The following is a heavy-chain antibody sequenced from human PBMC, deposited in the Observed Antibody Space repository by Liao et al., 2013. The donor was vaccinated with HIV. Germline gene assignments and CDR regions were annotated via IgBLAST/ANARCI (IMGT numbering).Heavy chain of an antibody. Sequence: QVQLQESGPGLVKPSQTLSLTCTVSGGSISSGSYYWSWIRQPAGKGLEWIGRIYTSGSTNYNPSLKSRVTISVDTSKNQFSLKLSSVTAADTAVYYCARDTIGLGADDAFVYLGPKGQWSPSLQ. CDR2: IYTSGST. CDR3: ARDTIGLGADDAFVY. CDR1: GGSISSGSYY. V-gene: IGHV4-61*02. D-gene: IGHD1-26*01. J-gene: IGHJ3*02.